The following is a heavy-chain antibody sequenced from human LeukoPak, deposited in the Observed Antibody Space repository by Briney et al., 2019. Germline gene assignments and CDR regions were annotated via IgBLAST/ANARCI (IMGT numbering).Heavy chain of an antibody. V-gene: IGHV7-4-1*02. CDR3: ARLARGTGTTSSRPRQYNWFDP. J-gene: IGHJ5*02. D-gene: IGHD1-1*01. CDR2: INTNTGNP. CDR1: GYTFTSYA. Sequence: ASVKVSCKASGYTFTSYAMNWVRQAPGQGLEWMGWINTNTGNPTYAQGFTGRFVFSLDTSVSTAYLQISSLKAEDTAVYYCARLARGTGTTSSRPRQYNWFDPWGQGTLVTVSS.